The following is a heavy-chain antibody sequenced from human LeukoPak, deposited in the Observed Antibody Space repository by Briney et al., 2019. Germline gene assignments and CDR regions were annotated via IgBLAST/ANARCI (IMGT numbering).Heavy chain of an antibody. CDR2: ISYDGSNK. J-gene: IGHJ6*02. Sequence: PGGSLRLSCAASGFTFSSYGMHWVRQAPGKGLEWVAVISYDGSNKYYADSVKGRFTISRDNSKNTLYLQMNSLRAEDTAVYYCAKAPTYGDYYWDYYYGMDVWGQGTTVTVSS. CDR1: GFTFSSYG. V-gene: IGHV3-30*18. CDR3: AKAPTYGDYYWDYYYGMDV. D-gene: IGHD4-17*01.